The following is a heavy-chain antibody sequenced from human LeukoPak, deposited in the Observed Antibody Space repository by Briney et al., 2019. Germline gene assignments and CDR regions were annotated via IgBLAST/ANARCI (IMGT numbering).Heavy chain of an antibody. V-gene: IGHV4-61*08. CDR2: IYYSGST. Sequence: SETLSLTCTVSGGSISSGDYYWSWIRQPPGKGLEWIGYIYYSGSTNYNPSLKSRVTISVDTSKNQFSLKLSSVTAADTAVYYCARQVYSGYDYYFDYWGQGTLVTVSS. CDR1: GGSISSGDYY. J-gene: IGHJ4*02. D-gene: IGHD5-12*01. CDR3: ARQVYSGYDYYFDY.